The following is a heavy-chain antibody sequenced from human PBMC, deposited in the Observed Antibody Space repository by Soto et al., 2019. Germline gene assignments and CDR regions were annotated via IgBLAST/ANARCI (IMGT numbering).Heavy chain of an antibody. CDR3: ARAETGDHFDY. J-gene: IGHJ4*02. Sequence: SENLSLTCTVSGGSISSYYWSWIRQPPGKGLEWIGYIYYSGSTNYNPSLKSRVTISVDTSKNQFSLKLSSVTAADTAVYYCARAETGDHFDYWGQGTLVTVSS. D-gene: IGHD7-27*01. CDR2: IYYSGST. V-gene: IGHV4-59*01. CDR1: GGSISSYY.